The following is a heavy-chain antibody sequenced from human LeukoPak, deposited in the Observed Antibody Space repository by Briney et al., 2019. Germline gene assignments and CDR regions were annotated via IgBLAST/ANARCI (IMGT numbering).Heavy chain of an antibody. CDR2: INSDGSIT. V-gene: IGHV3-74*01. Sequence: GGSLRLSCAASGFTFSSYWMHWVRQAPGKGPVWVSRINSDGSITSYADSVKGRFTISRDNAKNTMYLEMSSLRAEDTAVYYCARDPKQGGTYWNYFDYWGQGTLVTVSP. CDR1: GFTFSSYW. J-gene: IGHJ4*02. CDR3: ARDPKQGGTYWNYFDY. D-gene: IGHD1-26*01.